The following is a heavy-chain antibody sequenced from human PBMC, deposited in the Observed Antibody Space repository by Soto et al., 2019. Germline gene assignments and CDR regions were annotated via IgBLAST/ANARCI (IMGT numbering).Heavy chain of an antibody. D-gene: IGHD6-13*01. CDR3: ARAAVHEGPDY. CDR2: IGTAGDT. V-gene: IGHV3-13*01. Sequence: GGSLRLSCAASGFTFSSYDMHWVRQATGKGLEWVSAIGTAGDTYYPGSVKGRFTISRENAKNSLYLQMNSLRAGDTAVYYCARAAVHEGPDYWGQGTLVTVSS. CDR1: GFTFSSYD. J-gene: IGHJ4*02.